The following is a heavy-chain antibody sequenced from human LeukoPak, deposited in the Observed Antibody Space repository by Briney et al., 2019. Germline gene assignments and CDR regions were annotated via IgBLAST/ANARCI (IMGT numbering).Heavy chain of an antibody. D-gene: IGHD6-13*01. Sequence: PSETLSLTCTVSGGSIISSGYYWGWIRQPPGKGLEWIGNIYYSGTTYYNPSLKSRVTISVDTSKNQFSLKLSSVTAADTAVYYCARDGEVLSSSWFWFDPWGQGTLVTVSS. CDR1: GGSIISSGYY. CDR2: IYYSGTT. V-gene: IGHV4-39*07. CDR3: ARDGEVLSSSWFWFDP. J-gene: IGHJ5*02.